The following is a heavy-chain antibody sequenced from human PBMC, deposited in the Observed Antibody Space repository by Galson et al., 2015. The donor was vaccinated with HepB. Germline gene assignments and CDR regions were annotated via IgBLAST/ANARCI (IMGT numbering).Heavy chain of an antibody. J-gene: IGHJ3*02. Sequence: SVKVSCRASGYTFTGYYMHWVRQAPGQGLEWMGRINPNSGGTNYAQKFQGRVTMTRDTSISTAYMELSRLRSDDTVVYYCARAPLAVAGNDAFDIWGQGTMVTVSS. D-gene: IGHD6-19*01. CDR3: ARAPLAVAGNDAFDI. CDR1: GYTFTGYY. V-gene: IGHV1-2*05. CDR2: INPNSGGT.